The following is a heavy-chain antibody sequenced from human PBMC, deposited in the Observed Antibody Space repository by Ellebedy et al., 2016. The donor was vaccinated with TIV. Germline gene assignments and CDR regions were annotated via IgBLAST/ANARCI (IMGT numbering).Heavy chain of an antibody. V-gene: IGHV3-7*01. CDR1: GFTFSSYW. CDR3: VRDVFHGSGSPYFDQ. Sequence: GESLKISCAASGFTFSSYWMTWVRQAPGKGLEYVANIKEDGSVKNFVDSAKGRFIISRDNAKNSFFLQMNSLRADDTAVYYCVRDVFHGSGSPYFDQWGQGTLVTVSS. D-gene: IGHD3-10*01. J-gene: IGHJ4*02. CDR2: IKEDGSVK.